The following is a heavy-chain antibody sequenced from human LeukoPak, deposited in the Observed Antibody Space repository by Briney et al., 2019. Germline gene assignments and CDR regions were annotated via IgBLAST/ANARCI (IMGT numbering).Heavy chain of an antibody. V-gene: IGHV2-70*11. CDR1: GFSLSTSGMC. Sequence: SGPALVKPTQTLTLTCTFSGFSLSTSGMCVSWIRQPPGKALEWLARIDWDDDKYYSTSLKTRLTISKDTSKNQVVLTMTNMDPVDTATYYCARDMITFGGVIHPSFDYRGQGTLVTVSS. D-gene: IGHD3-16*02. CDR2: IDWDDDK. CDR3: ARDMITFGGVIHPSFDY. J-gene: IGHJ4*02.